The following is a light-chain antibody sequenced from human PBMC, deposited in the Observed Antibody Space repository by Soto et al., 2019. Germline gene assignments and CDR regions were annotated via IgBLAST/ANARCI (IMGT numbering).Light chain of an antibody. Sequence: PGERATLSCRASQSVSSDSLAGLQQKPGQAPRLLIFGASSRPTGTSDRFSGSGSGTDFNSTITRLEPEDFAVYYCQHDCYSPCTFGQGTKVEIK. J-gene: IGKJ1*01. CDR3: QHDCYSPCT. CDR1: QSVSSDS. CDR2: GAS. V-gene: IGKV3-20*01.